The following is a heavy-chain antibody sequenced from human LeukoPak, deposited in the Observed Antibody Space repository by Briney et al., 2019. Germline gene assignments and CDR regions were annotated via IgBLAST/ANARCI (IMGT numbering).Heavy chain of an antibody. D-gene: IGHD3-3*01. V-gene: IGHV4-38-2*01. CDR1: GYSISSGYY. CDR2: IYHSGST. J-gene: IGHJ4*02. CDR3: ARLITIFGVVTDD. Sequence: KPSETLSLTCAVSGYSISSGYYWGWIRQPPGKGREWIGSIYHSGSTYYNPSLKSRVTISVDTSKNQFSLKLSSVTAADTAVYYCARLITIFGVVTDDWGQGTLVTVSS.